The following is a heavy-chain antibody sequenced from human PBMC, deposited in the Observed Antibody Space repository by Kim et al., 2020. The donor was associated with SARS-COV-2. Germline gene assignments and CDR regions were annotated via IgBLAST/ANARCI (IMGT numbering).Heavy chain of an antibody. J-gene: IGHJ4*02. V-gene: IGHV3-23*03. CDR2: IYSGGSST. CDR3: AKAAVAGTLGEFDY. Sequence: GGSLRLSCAASGFTFSSYAMSWVRQAPGKGLEWVSVIYSGGSSTYYADSVKGRFTISRDNSKNTLYLQMNSLRAEDTAVYYCAKAAVAGTLGEFDYWGQGTLVTVSS. D-gene: IGHD6-19*01. CDR1: GFTFSSYA.